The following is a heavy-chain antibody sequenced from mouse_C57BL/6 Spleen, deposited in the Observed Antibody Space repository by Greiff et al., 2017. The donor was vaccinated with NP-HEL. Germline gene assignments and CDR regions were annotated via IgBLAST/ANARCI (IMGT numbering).Heavy chain of an antibody. CDR1: GYTFTDYN. CDR2: INPNNGGT. V-gene: IGHV1-22*01. D-gene: IGHD2-3*01. CDR3: ATDGYPWYFDV. Sequence: EVQLQQSGPELVKPGASVKMSCKASGYTFTDYNMHWVKQSHGKSLEWIGYINPNNGGTSYNQKFKGKATLTVNKSSSTAYMELRSLTSEDSAVYYCATDGYPWYFDVWGTGTTVTVSS. J-gene: IGHJ1*03.